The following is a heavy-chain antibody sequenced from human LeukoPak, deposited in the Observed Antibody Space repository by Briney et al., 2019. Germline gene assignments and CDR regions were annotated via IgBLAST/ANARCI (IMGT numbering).Heavy chain of an antibody. Sequence: GGSLRLSCAASGFTFSSYGMHWVRQAPGKGLEWVAVISYDGRHKYYADSVKGRFTISRDNSRNTLYLQVNSLRAEDTAVYYCARDRVGATDYFDYWGQGTLVTVSS. V-gene: IGHV3-30*04. CDR3: ARDRVGATDYFDY. J-gene: IGHJ4*02. CDR2: ISYDGRHK. D-gene: IGHD1-26*01. CDR1: GFTFSSYG.